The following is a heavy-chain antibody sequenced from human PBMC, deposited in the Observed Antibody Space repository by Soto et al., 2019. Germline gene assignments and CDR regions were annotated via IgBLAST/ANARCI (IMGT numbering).Heavy chain of an antibody. CDR1: GGSMSSSNW. D-gene: IGHD4-17*01. CDR3: ARSEATVLDY. J-gene: IGHJ4*02. Sequence: QVQLQESGPGLVKPSGTLSLTCTVSGGSMSSSNWWNWVRQPPGKGLEWIGETHHSGRTNYNPSHNSRVTISVDKSKNHFSLKLSSVTAADTAVYYCARSEATVLDYWGQGTLVTVSS. V-gene: IGHV4-4*02. CDR2: THHSGRT.